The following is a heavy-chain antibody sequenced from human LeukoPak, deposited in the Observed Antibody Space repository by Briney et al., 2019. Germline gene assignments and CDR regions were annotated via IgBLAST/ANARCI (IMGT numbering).Heavy chain of an antibody. Sequence: GGSLRLSCAASGFTFSSYWMSWVRQAPGKGLEWVANIKQGGSEKYYVDSVKGRFTISRDNAKNSLYLQMNSLRAEDTAVYYCAREVYRAPYYYGSGSLDYWGQGTLVTVSS. CDR3: AREVYRAPYYYGSGSLDY. J-gene: IGHJ4*02. D-gene: IGHD3-10*01. V-gene: IGHV3-7*01. CDR2: IKQGGSEK. CDR1: GFTFSSYW.